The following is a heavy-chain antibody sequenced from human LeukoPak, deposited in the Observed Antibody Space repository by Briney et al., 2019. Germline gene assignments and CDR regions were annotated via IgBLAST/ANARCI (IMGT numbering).Heavy chain of an antibody. D-gene: IGHD3-3*01. J-gene: IGHJ6*03. CDR3: ARLPYDFWSGYPNYYYYYYMDV. Sequence: GGSLRLSCAASGFTFSNYGLSWVRQAPGKGLEWVSGITGSGGSTYYADSVKGRFTISRDNAKNSLYLQMNSLRAEDTAVYYCARLPYDFWSGYPNYYYYYYMDVWGKGTTVTVSS. V-gene: IGHV3-48*04. CDR2: ITGSGGST. CDR1: GFTFSNYG.